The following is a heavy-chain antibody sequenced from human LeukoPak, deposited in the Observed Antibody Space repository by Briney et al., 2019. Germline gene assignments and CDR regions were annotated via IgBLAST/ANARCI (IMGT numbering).Heavy chain of an antibody. J-gene: IGHJ4*02. V-gene: IGHV4-59*11. Sequence: TSETLSLTCAVSGDSISSHNWSCMRQPPGKGREWIGYIHYSGSTNYNPSLKSRVTISVDTSKKQVSLRLSSVTAADTAIYYCARVRSYFDPWGQGTLVTVSS. CDR1: GDSISSHN. CDR3: ARVRSYFDP. CDR2: IHYSGST.